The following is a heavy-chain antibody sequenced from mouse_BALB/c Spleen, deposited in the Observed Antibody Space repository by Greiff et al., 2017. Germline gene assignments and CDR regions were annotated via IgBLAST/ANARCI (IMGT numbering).Heavy chain of an antibody. J-gene: IGHJ2*01. CDR2: ISSGGGNT. CDR3: ARYDGISLSSFDS. Sequence: EVQLVESGGGLVKPGGSLKLSCAASGFTFSSYTMSWVRQTPEKRLEWVATISSGGGNTYYPDSVKGRFTISRDNAKNNLYLQMSSLRSQGTALYYFARYDGISLSSFDSWGADTPLTHSP. V-gene: IGHV5-9*03. D-gene: IGHD1-1*01. CDR1: GFTFSSYT.